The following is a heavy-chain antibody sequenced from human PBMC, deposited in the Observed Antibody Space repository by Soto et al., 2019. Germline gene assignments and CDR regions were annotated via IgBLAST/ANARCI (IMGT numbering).Heavy chain of an antibody. J-gene: IGHJ4*02. V-gene: IGHV3-15*07. CDR3: TTDLLRDIVVVVAATETGVFDY. Sequence: SVSNAWMNWVRQAPGKGLEWVGRIKSKTDGGTTEYAAPVKGRFTISRDDSKNTLYLQMNSLKTEDTAVYYCTTDLLRDIVVVVAATETGVFDYWGQGTLVTVSS. D-gene: IGHD2-15*01. CDR2: IKSKTDGGTT. CDR1: SVSNAW.